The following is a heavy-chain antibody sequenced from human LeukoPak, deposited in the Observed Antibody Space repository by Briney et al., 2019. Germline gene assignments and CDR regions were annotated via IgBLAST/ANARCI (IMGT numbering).Heavy chain of an antibody. CDR1: GFTFSDYY. J-gene: IGHJ4*02. D-gene: IGHD6-13*01. CDR2: ISSSGSTI. V-gene: IGHV3-11*04. CDR3: ARDRGAAAGTVSFDY. Sequence: GGSLRLSCAASGFTFSDYYMGWIRQAPGKGLEWVSYISSSGSTIYYADSVKGRFTISRDNAKNSLYLQMNSLRAEDTAVYYCARDRGAAAGTVSFDYWGQGTLVTVSS.